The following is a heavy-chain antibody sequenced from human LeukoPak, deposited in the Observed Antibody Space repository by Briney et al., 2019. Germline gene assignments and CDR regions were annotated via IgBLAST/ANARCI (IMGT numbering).Heavy chain of an antibody. CDR3: AREVSSVVVPAANSVDY. Sequence: AGGSLRLSCAASGFTFSSYSMNWGRQSPGKGLEGGSAFNGGGSFTKYGDSVKGRFTISRDNAKNSLYLQMSSLRAEDTAVYYCAREVSSVVVPAANSVDYWGQGTLVTVSS. CDR2: FNGGGSFT. J-gene: IGHJ4*02. D-gene: IGHD2-2*01. CDR1: GFTFSSYS. V-gene: IGHV3-21*01.